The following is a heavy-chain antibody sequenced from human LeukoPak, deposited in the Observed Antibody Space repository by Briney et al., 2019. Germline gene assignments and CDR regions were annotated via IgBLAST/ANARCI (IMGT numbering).Heavy chain of an antibody. Sequence: ASVKVSCKASGGTFSSYAISWVRQAPGQGLEWMGIIYPGDSDTRYSPSFQGQVTISADKSISTAYLQWSSLKASDTAMYYCAAEIPPHYWGQGTLVTVSS. CDR2: IYPGDSDT. CDR3: AAEIPPHY. CDR1: GGTFSSYA. J-gene: IGHJ4*02. V-gene: IGHV5-51*01.